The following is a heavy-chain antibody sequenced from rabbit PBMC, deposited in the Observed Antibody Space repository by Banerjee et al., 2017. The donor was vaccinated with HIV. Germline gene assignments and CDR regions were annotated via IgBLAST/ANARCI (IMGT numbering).Heavy chain of an antibody. Sequence: QSLEESGGGLVKPGGTLTLTCKASGFDFSNYYYMCWVRQAPGKGLELIACIYTSSGSTYYASWAKGRFTISRSTSLNTVDLKMTSLTAADTATYFCARTSGSSGYLDLWGPGTLVTVS. V-gene: IGHV1S43*01. CDR2: IYTSSGST. D-gene: IGHD1-1*01. CDR1: GFDFSNYYY. CDR3: ARTSGSSGYLDL. J-gene: IGHJ3*01.